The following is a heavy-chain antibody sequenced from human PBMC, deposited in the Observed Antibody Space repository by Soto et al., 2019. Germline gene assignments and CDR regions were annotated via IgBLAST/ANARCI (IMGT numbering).Heavy chain of an antibody. D-gene: IGHD7-27*01. CDR1: GFTFTSAG. CDR2: VEGGTDGATT. J-gene: IGHJ5*02. V-gene: IGHV3-15*07. CDR3: ATNAGAYHGRSSLLA. Sequence: EVQLVESGGGLVKPGGSLRLSCAASGFTFTSAGLNWVRQAPGKGLEWVGDVEGGTDGATTDYTAHVQGRFAISRYDSKQILDMQVNSLKNEDADVYYCATNAGAYHGRSSLLAWGQGTLVTVSS.